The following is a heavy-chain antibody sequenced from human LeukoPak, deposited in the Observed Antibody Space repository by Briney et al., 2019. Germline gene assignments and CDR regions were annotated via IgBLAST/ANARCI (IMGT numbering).Heavy chain of an antibody. Sequence: PGGSLRLSCAASGFTFNLYWIHWVRQAPGKGLEWLSRISDDGTTTNYADSVKGRFTISRDNAKNTLYLQMNSLRVDDTAVYYCARDSRYYYGSGSYQPYRFEYWGQGTLVTVSS. CDR3: ARDSRYYYGSGSYQPYRFEY. CDR2: ISDDGTTT. D-gene: IGHD3-10*01. CDR1: GFTFNLYW. V-gene: IGHV3-74*01. J-gene: IGHJ4*02.